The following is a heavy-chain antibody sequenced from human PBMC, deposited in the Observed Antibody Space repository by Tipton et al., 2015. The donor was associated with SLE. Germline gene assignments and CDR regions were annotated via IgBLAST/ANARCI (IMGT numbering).Heavy chain of an antibody. J-gene: IGHJ2*01. CDR3: AKTLAGATPGRYQSYWYFDL. V-gene: IGHV4-61*02. CDR2: IYPSGKT. CDR1: GGAISSGGYY. D-gene: IGHD1-1*01. Sequence: LRLSCTVSGGAISSGGYYWRWVRQPAGEGLEWVGRIYPSGKTVYNPSLKIRVTISMDLANNQFPVNLSSVTASDTAVYYCAKTLAGATPGRYQSYWYFDLWGRGLRVIVSS.